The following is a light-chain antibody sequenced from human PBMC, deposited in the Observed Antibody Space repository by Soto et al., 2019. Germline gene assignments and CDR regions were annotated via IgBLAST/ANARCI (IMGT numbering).Light chain of an antibody. V-gene: IGKV4-1*01. Sequence: DIVMTQSPDSLAVSLGERATINCKSSQSVLYSSNNQNYLAWYQQKPGQPPKLLIYCASTRESGVPDRFSGSGSGTAFTLTISSLQSEDVAVYYCQQYYSTLVTFGQGTKLEIK. CDR1: QSVLYSSNNQNY. J-gene: IGKJ2*01. CDR2: CAS. CDR3: QQYYSTLVT.